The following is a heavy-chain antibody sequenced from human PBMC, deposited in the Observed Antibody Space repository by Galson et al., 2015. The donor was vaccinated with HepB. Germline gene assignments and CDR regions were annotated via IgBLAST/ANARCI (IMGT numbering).Heavy chain of an antibody. D-gene: IGHD1-1*01. CDR1: GYSFSNYA. J-gene: IGHJ6*03. Sequence: SVKVSCKASGYSFSNYALQWVRQAPGQRLDWMGWINAGNGNTKYSQNFPGRVTITRDTSASTAYMELSSLTSEDTAVYFCARGIWSGTSLAYYMDVWGKGTTVTVSS. CDR2: INAGNGNT. CDR3: ARGIWSGTSLAYYMDV. V-gene: IGHV1-3*01.